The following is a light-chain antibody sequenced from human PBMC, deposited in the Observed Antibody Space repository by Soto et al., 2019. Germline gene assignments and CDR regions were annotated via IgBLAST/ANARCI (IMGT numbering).Light chain of an antibody. J-gene: IGLJ1*01. CDR2: EVT. Sequence: QSALTQPASVSGSPGQSITISCTGTSGDIGSYNRVSWYQQHPGKAPKLIIYEVTDRPSGVPDRFSGSKSGNTASLIISGLQAEDEADYYCCSFAGRYTPYVFGTGTKVTVL. CDR1: SGDIGSYNR. V-gene: IGLV2-14*01. CDR3: CSFAGRYTPYV.